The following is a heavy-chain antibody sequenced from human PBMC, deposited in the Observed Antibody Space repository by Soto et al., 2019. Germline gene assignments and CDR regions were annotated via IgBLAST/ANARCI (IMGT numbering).Heavy chain of an antibody. V-gene: IGHV4-34*01. CDR1: GGSFSGYY. Sequence: QVQLQQWGAGLLKPSETLSLTCSVYGGSFSGYYWSWIHQPPGKGLEWIGEINQSGSTNYNPSLKSRVTISVDTSKNQFSLKLSSVTAADTAVYYCASGRGSLGYWGQGTLVTVSS. CDR3: ASGRGSLGY. J-gene: IGHJ4*02. D-gene: IGHD1-26*01. CDR2: INQSGST.